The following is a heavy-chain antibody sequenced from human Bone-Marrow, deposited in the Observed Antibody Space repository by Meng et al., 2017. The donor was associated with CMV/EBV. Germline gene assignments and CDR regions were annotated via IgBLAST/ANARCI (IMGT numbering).Heavy chain of an antibody. V-gene: IGHV1-2*02. J-gene: IGHJ6*02. CDR2: INPNSGGT. D-gene: IGHD6-6*01. CDR1: GYTFTGYY. CDR3: ATDLVSGSRSYYYYGMDV. Sequence: ASVKVSCKASGYTFTGYYMHWVRQAPGQGLEWMGWINPNSGGTNYAQKFQGRVTMTRDTSISTAYMELSRLRSDDTAVYYCATDLVSGSRSYYYYGMDVWGQGTTVTVSS.